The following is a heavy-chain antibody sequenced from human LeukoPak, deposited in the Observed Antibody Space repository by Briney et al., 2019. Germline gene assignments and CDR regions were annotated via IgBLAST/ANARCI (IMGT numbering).Heavy chain of an antibody. J-gene: IGHJ4*02. CDR2: IYYSGST. D-gene: IGHD6-6*01. Sequence: PSETLSLTCTVSGDSISTYYWSWIRQPPGKGLEWIGYIYYSGSTNYNPSLAGRVTISADTSKSQLSLRLSSVTAADTAVYYCARGIASRPFFAYWGQGTLVTVSS. CDR1: GDSISTYY. CDR3: ARGIASRPFFAY. V-gene: IGHV4-59*01.